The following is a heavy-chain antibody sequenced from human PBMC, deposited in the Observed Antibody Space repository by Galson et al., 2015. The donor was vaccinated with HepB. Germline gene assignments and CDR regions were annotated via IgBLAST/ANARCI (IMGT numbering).Heavy chain of an antibody. CDR3: ARSYCGGDCYSARYHYYYGMDV. CDR2: IIPTFGRP. CDR1: GGIFSTYV. J-gene: IGHJ6*02. V-gene: IGHV1-69*13. D-gene: IGHD2-21*02. Sequence: SVKVSCKVSGGIFSTYVISWVRQAPGQGLEWMGGIIPTFGRPNFAQKFQGRVTVTADESTSTASMELSSLRSEDTAVYYCARSYCGGDCYSARYHYYYGMDVWGQGTTVTVSS.